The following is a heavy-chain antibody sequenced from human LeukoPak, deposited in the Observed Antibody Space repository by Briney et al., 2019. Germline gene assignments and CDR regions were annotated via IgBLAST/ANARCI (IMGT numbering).Heavy chain of an antibody. CDR1: GYTFTSYG. CDR3: ARADYGDYRGVFDY. D-gene: IGHD4-17*01. Sequence: GASVKVSCKASGYTFTSYGISWVRQAPGQGLEWMGWISAYNGNTNYAQKLQGRVTMTTDTSTSTAYMELRSLRSDDTAVYYCARADYGDYRGVFDYWGQGTLVTVSS. J-gene: IGHJ4*02. V-gene: IGHV1-18*04. CDR2: ISAYNGNT.